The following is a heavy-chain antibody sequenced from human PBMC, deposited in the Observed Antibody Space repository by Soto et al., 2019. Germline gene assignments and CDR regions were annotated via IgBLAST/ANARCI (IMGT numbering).Heavy chain of an antibody. CDR1: GYTFTGYY. D-gene: IGHD6-19*01. Sequence: ASVKVSCKASGYTFTGYYMHWVRQAPGQGLEWMGWINPNSGGTNYAQKFQGWVTMTRDTSISTAYMELSRLRSDDTAVYYCARRSGWRAESAMDVWGQGTTVTVSS. V-gene: IGHV1-2*04. CDR3: ARRSGWRAESAMDV. J-gene: IGHJ6*02. CDR2: INPNSGGT.